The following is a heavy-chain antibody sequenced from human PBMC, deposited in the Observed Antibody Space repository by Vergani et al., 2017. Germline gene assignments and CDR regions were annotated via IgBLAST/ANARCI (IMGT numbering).Heavy chain of an antibody. D-gene: IGHD5-18*01. V-gene: IGHV4-61*02. CDR1: GASINNDFYY. Sequence: QVQLQESGPGLVKPSQTLSLTCTVSGASINNDFYYWHWIRQPAGKGLEWIGRIYVSGITDYNSSLQSRVSMSVDTSKNQFSLTLTSVTAADTAVYYCARDPRAGYGYGSSYYYYGMDVWGQGTTVTVSS. CDR2: IYVSGIT. CDR3: ARDPRAGYGYGSSYYYYGMDV. J-gene: IGHJ6*02.